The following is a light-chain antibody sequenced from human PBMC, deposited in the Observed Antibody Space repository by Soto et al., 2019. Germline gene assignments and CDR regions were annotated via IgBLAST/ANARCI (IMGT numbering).Light chain of an antibody. J-gene: IGKJ1*01. CDR2: KAS. Sequence: DIQMTQYPSTLSASVGDRVTITCRASQSISSWLAWYQQKPGKAPKLLIYKASSLESGVPSRFSGSGSGTEFTLTISSLQPDDFATYYCQQYNSWTFGQGTKV. CDR1: QSISSW. V-gene: IGKV1-5*03. CDR3: QQYNSWT.